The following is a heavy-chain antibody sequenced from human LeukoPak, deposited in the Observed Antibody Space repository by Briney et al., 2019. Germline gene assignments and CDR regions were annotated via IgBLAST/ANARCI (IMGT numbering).Heavy chain of an antibody. CDR1: GGSISSYY. V-gene: IGHV4-4*07. CDR2: IYTSGST. J-gene: IGHJ4*02. CDR3: ARDYYDSSGYYYYFDY. Sequence: PSETLSLTCTVSGGSISSYYWSWIRQPAGKVLEWIGRIYTSGSTNYNPSLKSRVTMSVDTSKNQFSLKLSSVTAADTAVYYCARDYYDSSGYYYYFDYWGQGTLVTVSS. D-gene: IGHD3-22*01.